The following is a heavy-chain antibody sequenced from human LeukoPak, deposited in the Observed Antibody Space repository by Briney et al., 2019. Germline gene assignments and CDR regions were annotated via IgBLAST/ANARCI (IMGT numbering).Heavy chain of an antibody. CDR1: GFTFSSYS. CDR2: ISSSSSYI. Sequence: PGGCLRLSCAASGFTFSSYSMNWVRQAPGKGLEWVSSISSSSSYIYYADSVKGRFTISRDNAKNSLYLQMNSLRAEDTAVYYCAREFKSSSWFDYWGQGTLVTVSS. D-gene: IGHD6-13*01. J-gene: IGHJ4*02. CDR3: AREFKSSSWFDY. V-gene: IGHV3-21*01.